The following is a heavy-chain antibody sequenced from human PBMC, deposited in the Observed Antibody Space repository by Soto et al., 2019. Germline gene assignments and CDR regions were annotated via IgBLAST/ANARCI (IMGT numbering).Heavy chain of an antibody. Sequence: GGSLRLSCAASGVTFCSYGMDWVRQVPGKGLEWVSYINNSSGVVYYAESVKGRFTTSRDNAKNSLYLQMNSLRVEDTAVYYCARDQGNNWDLDYWGQGTQVTVSS. CDR1: GVTFCSYG. D-gene: IGHD1-20*01. J-gene: IGHJ4*02. V-gene: IGHV3-48*01. CDR3: ARDQGNNWDLDY. CDR2: INNSSGVV.